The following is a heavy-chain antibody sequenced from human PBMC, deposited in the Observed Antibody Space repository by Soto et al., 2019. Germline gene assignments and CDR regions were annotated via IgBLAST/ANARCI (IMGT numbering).Heavy chain of an antibody. CDR2: ISSSSAYI. D-gene: IGHD3-16*01. CDR1: GFTFGSFT. Sequence: EVHLVEAGGGLVKPGESLTLSCAASGFTFGSFTLNGVRQAPGKGREWVSSISSSSAYIYYAESVKGRFTISRDNARSTLYLQMNSLRLDDTAVYFCARDGLTFGGDWGQGTLVAVSS. V-gene: IGHV3-21*06. J-gene: IGHJ4*02. CDR3: ARDGLTFGGD.